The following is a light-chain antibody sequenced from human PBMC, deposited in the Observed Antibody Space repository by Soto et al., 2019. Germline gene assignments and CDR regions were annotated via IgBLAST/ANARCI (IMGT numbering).Light chain of an antibody. V-gene: IGLV2-14*01. CDR3: SSYTSSITVV. CDR1: SSDVGGYNY. J-gene: IGLJ2*01. CDR2: EVS. Sequence: QSVLTQPASVSGSPGQSITISCTGTSSDVGGYNYVSWYQQHPGKAPKLVIFEVSNRPSGVSNRFSGSKSGNTASLTISGLQAEDEAEYYCSSYTSSITVVFGGGTKLTVL.